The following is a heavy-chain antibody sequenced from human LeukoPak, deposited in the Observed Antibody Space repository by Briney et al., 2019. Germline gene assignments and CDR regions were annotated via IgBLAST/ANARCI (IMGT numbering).Heavy chain of an antibody. CDR3: AASHINYDFWSGYRNPYYYGMDV. Sequence: SVKVSCKASGFTFTSSAVQWVRQARGQRLEWIGWIVVGSGNTNYARKFQERVTITRDMSTSTAYMELSSLRSEDTAVYYCAASHINYDFWSGYRNPYYYGMDVWGQGTTVTVSS. V-gene: IGHV1-58*01. J-gene: IGHJ6*02. CDR2: IVVGSGNT. CDR1: GFTFTSSA. D-gene: IGHD3-3*01.